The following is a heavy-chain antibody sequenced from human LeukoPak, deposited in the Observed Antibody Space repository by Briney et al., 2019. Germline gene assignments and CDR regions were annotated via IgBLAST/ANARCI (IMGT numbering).Heavy chain of an antibody. J-gene: IGHJ4*02. CDR2: ISYDGSNK. V-gene: IGHV3-30*18. D-gene: IGHD3-10*01. CDR3: AKDFGFGLFGDY. Sequence: PGGSLRLSCAASGFTFSSYGMHWVRQAPGKGLEWVAVISYDGSNKYYADSVKGRFTISRDNSKNTLYLQMNSLRAEDTAVYYCAKDFGFGLFGDYWGQGTLVTVSS. CDR1: GFTFSSYG.